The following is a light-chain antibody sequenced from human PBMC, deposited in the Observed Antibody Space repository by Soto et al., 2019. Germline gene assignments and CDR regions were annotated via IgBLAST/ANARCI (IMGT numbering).Light chain of an antibody. CDR3: QQYASSSYP. V-gene: IGKV3-20*01. Sequence: EIVLTQSPGTLSLSPGDRATLSCRTSQGVSSSYLAWYQQKPGQAPRLLIYGASRRATGIPDRFSGSGSGTDFTLTISRLEPEDFAVYFCQQYASSSYPFGQGTKLEIK. J-gene: IGKJ2*01. CDR1: QGVSSSY. CDR2: GAS.